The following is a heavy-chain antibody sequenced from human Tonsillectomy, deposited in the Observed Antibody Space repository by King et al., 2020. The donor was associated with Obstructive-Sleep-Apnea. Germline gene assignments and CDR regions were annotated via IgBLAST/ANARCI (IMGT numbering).Heavy chain of an antibody. CDR2: ISGSGDNT. CDR3: AKEGVEGDYVESSYGLDV. J-gene: IGHJ6*02. Sequence: VQLVESGGGLVQPGGSLRLSCAASGFTFSSYAMSWVRQAPGKGLECVSAISGSGDNTYYADSVKGRFTISRDNSKNTLYVQMNSLRAEDTAVYYCAKEGVEGDYVESSYGLDVWGQGTTVTVSS. CDR1: GFTFSSYA. V-gene: IGHV3-23*04. D-gene: IGHD4-17*01.